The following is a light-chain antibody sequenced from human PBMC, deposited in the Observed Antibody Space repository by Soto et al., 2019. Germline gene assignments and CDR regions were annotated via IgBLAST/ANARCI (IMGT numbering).Light chain of an antibody. CDR3: SSFTTSDTVL. CDR1: SRDIGYYNF. CDR2: EVT. Sequence: QSALTQPGSVSGSPGQSITVSCTGTSRDIGYYNFVSWYQQRPGKAPKLMIYEVTKRPSGVSNRFSGSKSGNTASLTISGLQAEDEADYYCSSFTTSDTVLFGGGTQLTVL. V-gene: IGLV2-14*01. J-gene: IGLJ2*01.